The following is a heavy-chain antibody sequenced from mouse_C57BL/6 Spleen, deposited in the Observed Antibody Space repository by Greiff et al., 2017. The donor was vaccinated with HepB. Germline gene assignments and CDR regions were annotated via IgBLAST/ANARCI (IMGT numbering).Heavy chain of an antibody. V-gene: IGHV5-9-1*02. D-gene: IGHD2-5*01. CDR3: TRGYSNYVDYAMDY. CDR2: ISSGGDYI. CDR1: GFTFSSYA. J-gene: IGHJ4*01. Sequence: EVQVVESGEGLVKPGGSLKLSCAASGFTFSSYAMSWVRQTPEKRLEWVAYISSGGDYIYYADTVKGRFTISRDNARNTLYLQMSSLKSEDTAMYYCTRGYSNYVDYAMDYWGQGTSVTVSS.